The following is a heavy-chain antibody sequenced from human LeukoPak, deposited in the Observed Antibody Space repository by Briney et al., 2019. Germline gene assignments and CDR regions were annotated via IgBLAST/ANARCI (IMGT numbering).Heavy chain of an antibody. J-gene: IGHJ6*03. CDR3: ARGSWGPYCSSTSCYGWDYYYYYMDV. CDR1: GGTISSYA. V-gene: IGHV1-69*01. Sequence: SVKVSCKASGGTISSYAISWVRQAPGQGLEWMGGIIPIFGTANYAQKFQGRVTITADESTSTAYMELSSLRSEDTAVYYCARGSWGPYCSSTSCYGWDYYYYYMDVWGKGTTVTVSS. CDR2: IIPIFGTA. D-gene: IGHD2-2*01.